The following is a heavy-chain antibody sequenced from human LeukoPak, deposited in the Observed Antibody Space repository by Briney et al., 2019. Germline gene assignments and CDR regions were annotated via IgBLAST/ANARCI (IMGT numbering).Heavy chain of an antibody. Sequence: HSETLSLTCAVYGGSFSGYYWSWIRQPPGKGLEWIGEINHSGSTNYNPSLKSRVTISVDTSKNQFSLKLSSVTAADTAVYYCARGGYSGYDFWGQGTLVTVSS. D-gene: IGHD5-12*01. V-gene: IGHV4-34*01. CDR3: ARGGYSGYDF. CDR1: GGSFSGYY. J-gene: IGHJ4*02. CDR2: INHSGST.